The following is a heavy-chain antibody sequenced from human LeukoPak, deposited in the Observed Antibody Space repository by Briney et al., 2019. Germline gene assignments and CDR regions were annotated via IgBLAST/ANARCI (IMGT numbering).Heavy chain of an antibody. Sequence: PGGSLRLSCAASGFTFSTYSINWVRQAPGKGLEWISYISSSSSTIYYADSVKGRFTVSRDNAKNSLYLQMNSLRAEDTAVYYCARSGAYDAHNCWGQGTLVTVSS. D-gene: IGHD5-12*01. J-gene: IGHJ4*02. CDR1: GFTFSTYS. V-gene: IGHV3-48*01. CDR2: ISSSSSTI. CDR3: ARSGAYDAHNC.